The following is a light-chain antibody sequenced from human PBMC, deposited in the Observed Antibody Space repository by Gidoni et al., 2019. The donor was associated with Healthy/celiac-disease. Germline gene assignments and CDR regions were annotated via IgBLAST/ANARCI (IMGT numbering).Light chain of an antibody. J-gene: IGKJ4*01. CDR1: QSVSSY. CDR3: QQRSNWPRLT. Sequence: EIVLTQSPATLSLSPWERAPLSCRASQSVSSYLAWYQQKPGQAPRLLIYDASNRATGIPARFSGSGSGTDFTLTISSLEPEDCAVYYCQQRSNWPRLTFGGGTKVEIK. CDR2: DAS. V-gene: IGKV3-11*01.